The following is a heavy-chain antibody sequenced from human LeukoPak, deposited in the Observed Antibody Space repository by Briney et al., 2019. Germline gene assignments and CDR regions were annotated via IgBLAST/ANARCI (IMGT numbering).Heavy chain of an antibody. CDR2: IYYSGST. CDR1: GGSISSYY. J-gene: IGHJ3*02. D-gene: IGHD6-25*01. Sequence: SETLSLTCTVSGGSISSYYWSWIRQPPGKGLEWIGYIYYSGSTYYNPSLKSRVTISVDTSKNQFSLKLSSVTAADTAVYYCARVSVARGAFDIWGQGTMVTVSS. CDR3: ARVSVARGAFDI. V-gene: IGHV4-59*01.